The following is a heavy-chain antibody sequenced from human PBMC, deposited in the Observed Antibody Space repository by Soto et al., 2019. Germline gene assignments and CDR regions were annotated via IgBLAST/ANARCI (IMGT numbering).Heavy chain of an antibody. CDR2: IKSDGSER. V-gene: IGHV3-7*05. J-gene: IGHJ4*02. CDR3: ARDVI. CDR1: GFTFSNFW. Sequence: LVESGGGLVQPGGSLRLSCAASGFTFSNFWMSWVRQAPGKGLEWVASIKSDGSERSHVDAVRGRFSISRDNARNSLYLQMNSLRADDTAVYYCARDVIWGQGSLVTVSS.